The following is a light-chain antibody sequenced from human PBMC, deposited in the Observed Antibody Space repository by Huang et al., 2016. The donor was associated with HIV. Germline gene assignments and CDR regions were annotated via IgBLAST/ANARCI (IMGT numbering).Light chain of an antibody. CDR2: VSS. J-gene: IGKJ4*01. CDR1: RSVSTN. CDR3: HQYNNWLLS. Sequence: EIVMTQSPATLSVSPGERVTLSCRANRSVSTNLAWYQQRPGQAPRLLIYVSSTRAPGIPARFSGSVSGTDFSLTISSLQSEDFALYYCHQYNNWLLSFGGGTRVDI. V-gene: IGKV3-15*01.